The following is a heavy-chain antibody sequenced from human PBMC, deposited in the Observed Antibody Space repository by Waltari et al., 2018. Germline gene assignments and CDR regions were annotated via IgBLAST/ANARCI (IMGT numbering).Heavy chain of an antibody. CDR2: FTPLCGRG. CDR3: ATVGSGDHSFDI. D-gene: IGHD7-27*01. V-gene: IGHV1-69*12. J-gene: IGHJ3*02. Sequence: QVQLVQSGAEVKKPGSSVKVSCKASGGSFSSYPITWVRQAPGQGLEWMGGFTPLCGRGDAAQKCQGRVTISAGEATSTAHMELSSLRYDDTAVYYCATVGSGDHSFDIWGQGTMVTV. CDR1: GGSFSSYP.